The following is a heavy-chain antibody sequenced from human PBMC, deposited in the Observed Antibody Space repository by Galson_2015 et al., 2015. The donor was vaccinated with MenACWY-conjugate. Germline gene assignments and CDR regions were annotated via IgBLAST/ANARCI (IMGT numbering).Heavy chain of an antibody. CDR1: GFIFSDYS. D-gene: IGHD3-16*01. Sequence: SLRLSCAASGFIFSDYSINWVRQAPGKGLEWVSLIYAGGSTYYTESVKGRFTISRDNSKNTLSLQMNSLRAEDTAVYYCTRDSWGGGANWGQGTLVTVSS. CDR3: TRDSWGGGAN. CDR2: IYAGGST. V-gene: IGHV3-66*01. J-gene: IGHJ4*02.